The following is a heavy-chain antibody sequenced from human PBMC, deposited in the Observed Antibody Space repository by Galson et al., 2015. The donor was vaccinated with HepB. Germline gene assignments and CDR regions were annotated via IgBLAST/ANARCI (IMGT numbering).Heavy chain of an antibody. CDR1: GYTFTTYG. Sequence: SVKVSCKASGYTFTTYGISWVRQAPGQGLEWMGWVSAYNGNTNYALKFQGRVTITTDTSTSTVYMEVRSPRSDDTAVYYCARARYNISPPDYWGQGTLFTVSS. V-gene: IGHV1-18*01. CDR2: VSAYNGNT. D-gene: IGHD1-14*01. J-gene: IGHJ4*02. CDR3: ARARYNISPPDY.